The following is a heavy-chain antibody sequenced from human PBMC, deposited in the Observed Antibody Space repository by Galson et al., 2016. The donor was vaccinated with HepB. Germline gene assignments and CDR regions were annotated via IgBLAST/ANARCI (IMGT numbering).Heavy chain of an antibody. CDR1: FDSITSGGYY. V-gene: IGHV4-31*03. CDR3: VRDRRLQGLDY. Sequence: TLSLTCTVSFDSITSGGYYWSWVRQHPGKGLEWIGYIYHSGSAYYNPSLKSRLSMSVDTSKNQFSLKLNSLAAADTAIYYCVRDRRLQGLDYWGQGILVTVSS. CDR2: IYHSGSA. J-gene: IGHJ4*02. D-gene: IGHD5-24*01.